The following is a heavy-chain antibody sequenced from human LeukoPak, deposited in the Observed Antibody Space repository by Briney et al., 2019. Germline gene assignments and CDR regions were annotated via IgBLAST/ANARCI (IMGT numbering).Heavy chain of an antibody. CDR2: ISAYNGNT. CDR1: GYTFTSYG. Sequence: GASVKVSCKASGYTFTSYGISWVRQAPGQGLEWMGWISAYNGNTNYAQKFQGRVTITADESTSTAYMELSSLRSEDTAVYYCARDSDYGSGSYYNNWFDPWGQGTLVTVSS. D-gene: IGHD3-10*01. J-gene: IGHJ5*02. CDR3: ARDSDYGSGSYYNNWFDP. V-gene: IGHV1-18*01.